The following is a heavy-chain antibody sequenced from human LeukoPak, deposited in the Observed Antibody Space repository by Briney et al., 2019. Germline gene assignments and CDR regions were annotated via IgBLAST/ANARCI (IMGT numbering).Heavy chain of an antibody. CDR1: GFTFSSYA. Sequence: SGGSLRLSCAASGFTFSSYAMHWVRQAPGKGLEWVAVISYDGSNKYYADSVKGRFTNSRDNSKNTMFLQMNSLRAEDTAVYHCARDRSGYANDTFDFWGQGTMVTVSS. J-gene: IGHJ3*01. D-gene: IGHD3-3*01. V-gene: IGHV3-30-3*01. CDR2: ISYDGSNK. CDR3: ARDRSGYANDTFDF.